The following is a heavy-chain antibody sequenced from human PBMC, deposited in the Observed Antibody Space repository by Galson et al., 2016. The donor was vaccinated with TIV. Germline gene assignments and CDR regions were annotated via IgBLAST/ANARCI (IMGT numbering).Heavy chain of an antibody. J-gene: IGHJ4*02. Sequence: SVKVSCKAYGNTFTNYYMNWIRQAPGQGLEWMGIINTRGDYSTYAQKFQGRVTMTRDTSTSTVSMELRNLRSEDTAVYYCATGRPGAEVDGWGDWGQGTLVIVSS. D-gene: IGHD3-10*01. CDR3: ATGRPGAEVDGWGD. CDR1: GNTFTNYY. CDR2: INTRGDYS. V-gene: IGHV1-46*01.